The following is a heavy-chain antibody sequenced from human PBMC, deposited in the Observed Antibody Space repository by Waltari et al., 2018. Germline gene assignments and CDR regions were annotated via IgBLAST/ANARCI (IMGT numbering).Heavy chain of an antibody. Sequence: QVQLVQSGAEVKKPGASVKVSCKASGYTFTSYGISWVRQAPGPGLGGMGWIRAYNGNTNYAQKLQGRVTMTTDTSTSTAYMELRSLRSDDTAVYYCARLRASRYYGSGSYFDAFDIWGQGTMVTVSS. J-gene: IGHJ3*02. V-gene: IGHV1-18*01. CDR3: ARLRASRYYGSGSYFDAFDI. CDR2: IRAYNGNT. D-gene: IGHD3-10*01. CDR1: GYTFTSYG.